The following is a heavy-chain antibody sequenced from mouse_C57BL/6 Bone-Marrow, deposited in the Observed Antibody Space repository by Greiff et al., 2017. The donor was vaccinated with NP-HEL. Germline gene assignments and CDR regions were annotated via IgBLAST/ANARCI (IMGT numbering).Heavy chain of an antibody. CDR3: ARQKDDYYGSSYGY. V-gene: IGHV5-2*01. CDR1: EYEFPSHD. D-gene: IGHD1-1*01. CDR2: INSDGGST. J-gene: IGHJ2*01. Sequence: EVKLMESGGGLVQPGESLKLSCESNEYEFPSHDMSWVRKTPEKRLELVAAINSDGGSTYYPDTMERRFIISRDTTKKTLYLQMSSLRSEDTALYYCARQKDDYYGSSYGYWGQGTTLTVSS.